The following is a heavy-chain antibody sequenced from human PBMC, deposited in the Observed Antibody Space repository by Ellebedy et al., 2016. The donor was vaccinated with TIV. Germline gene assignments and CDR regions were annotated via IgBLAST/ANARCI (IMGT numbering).Heavy chain of an antibody. CDR3: ARSPGEWSLYDWFDP. Sequence: PGGSLRLSCAASGFTFSSYSMNWVRQAPGEGLEWVSSIRSSSSFISFADSVKGRFTVFRDNAMSSLYLQMNNLGGEDPAIYYCARSPGEWSLYDWFDPWGPGTLVTVSS. V-gene: IGHV3-21*06. J-gene: IGHJ5*02. CDR2: IRSSSSFI. CDR1: GFTFSSYS. D-gene: IGHD3-3*01.